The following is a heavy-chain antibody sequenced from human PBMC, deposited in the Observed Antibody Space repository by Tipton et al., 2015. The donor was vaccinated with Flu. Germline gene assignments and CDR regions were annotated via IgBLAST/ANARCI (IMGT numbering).Heavy chain of an antibody. D-gene: IGHD1-14*01. CDR2: FYHTGDT. Sequence: TLSLTCSVSGDSITGYYWSWIRQSPGKGLEWIGYFYHTGDTNYNPSLAGRVTISVDMSTNQLSLHLRSVTAADTAVYYCARGLGGNNPYWGRGTLVTVSS. CDR3: ARGLGGNNPY. CDR1: GDSITGYY. J-gene: IGHJ4*02. V-gene: IGHV4-59*01.